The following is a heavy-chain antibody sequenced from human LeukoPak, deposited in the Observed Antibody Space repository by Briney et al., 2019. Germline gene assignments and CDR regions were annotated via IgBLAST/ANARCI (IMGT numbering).Heavy chain of an antibody. CDR3: ARGACSSTSCSDVFDI. Sequence: PGGSLRLSCAASGFTFSSYSINWVRQAPGKGLEWVSYISSGSSTIYYADSVKGRFTISRDNAENSLYLQMNSLRDEDTAVYYCARGACSSTSCSDVFDIWGQGTMVTVSS. J-gene: IGHJ3*02. CDR2: ISSGSSTI. CDR1: GFTFSSYS. D-gene: IGHD2-2*01. V-gene: IGHV3-48*02.